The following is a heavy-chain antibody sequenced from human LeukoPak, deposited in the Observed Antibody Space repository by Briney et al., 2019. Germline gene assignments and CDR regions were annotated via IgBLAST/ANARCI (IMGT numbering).Heavy chain of an antibody. CDR1: GYSISSGYY. CDR3: ASLGVCSGGSCYLPLFDY. J-gene: IGHJ4*02. D-gene: IGHD2-15*01. CDR2: ICHSGST. V-gene: IGHV4-38-2*02. Sequence: SETLSLTCTVSGYSISSGYYWGWIRQPPGKGLEWIGSICHSGSTYYNPSLKSRVTISVDTSKNQFSLKLSSVTAADTAVYYCASLGVCSGGSCYLPLFDYWGQGTLVTVSS.